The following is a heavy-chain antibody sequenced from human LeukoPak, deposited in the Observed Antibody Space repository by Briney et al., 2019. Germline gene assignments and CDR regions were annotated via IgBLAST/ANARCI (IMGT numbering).Heavy chain of an antibody. CDR1: GGSISSSSYY. Sequence: SETLSLTCTVSGGSISSSSYYWGWIRQPPGKGLEWIGSIYHSGSTYYNPSLKSRVTISVDTSKNQFSLKLSSVTAADTAVFYWARQNPVWELRVWYFDYWSQGTLVTVSS. V-gene: IGHV4-39*01. J-gene: IGHJ4*02. CDR2: IYHSGST. CDR3: ARQNPVWELRVWYFDY. D-gene: IGHD1-26*01.